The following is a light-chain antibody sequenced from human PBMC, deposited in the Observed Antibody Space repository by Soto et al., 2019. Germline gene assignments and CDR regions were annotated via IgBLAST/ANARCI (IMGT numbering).Light chain of an antibody. CDR2: EDN. V-gene: IGLV6-57*01. Sequence: FMLTQPHSVSESPGKTVILSCTRSSGSITSNYVQWYQQRPGSSPTTVIYEDNQRPSGVPDRLSGSIDSSSNSASLTISGLETEGEADYFCQSYDATNQVFGGGTKLTVL. CDR1: SGSITSNY. J-gene: IGLJ3*02. CDR3: QSYDATNQV.